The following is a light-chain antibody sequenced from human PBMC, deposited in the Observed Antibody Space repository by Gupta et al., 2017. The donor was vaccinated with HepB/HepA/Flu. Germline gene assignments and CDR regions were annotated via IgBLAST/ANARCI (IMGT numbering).Light chain of an antibody. CDR3: HQYGTSPWT. CDR1: QSISSSY. Sequence: EIVLTQSPGTRSLSPGERATLSCRASQSISSSYLAWYQQKPGQAPRLHIYGASSRAAGVPDRFSGSGSGRDFSLTISRLEPEDFAVYFCHQYGTSPWTFGQGTKVEI. V-gene: IGKV3-20*01. CDR2: GAS. J-gene: IGKJ1*01.